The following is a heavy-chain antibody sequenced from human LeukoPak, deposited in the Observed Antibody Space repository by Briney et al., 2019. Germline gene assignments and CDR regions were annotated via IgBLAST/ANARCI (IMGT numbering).Heavy chain of an antibody. CDR3: ARGVGYYDILTGYQYYYYGMDV. D-gene: IGHD3-9*01. V-gene: IGHV4-59*01. CDR2: IYYSGST. CDR1: GGSISSYY. J-gene: IGHJ6*04. Sequence: SETLSLTCTVSGGSISSYYWSWIRQPPGKGLEWIGYIYYSGSTNHNPSLKSRVTISVDTSKNQFSLKLSSVTAADTAVYYCARGVGYYDILTGYQYYYYGMDVWGKGTTVTVSS.